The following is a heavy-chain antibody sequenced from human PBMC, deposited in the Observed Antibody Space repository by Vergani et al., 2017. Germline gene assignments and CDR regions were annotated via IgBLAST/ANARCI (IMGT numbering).Heavy chain of an antibody. CDR3: ARVVADYDSGGAFDY. Sequence: QLQLQESGSGLVKPSQTLSLTCAVSGGSISSGGYSWSWIRQPPGKGLEWIGYIYHSGSTYYNPSLKSRVTISVDRSKNQFSLKLSSVTAADTAVYYCARVVADYDSGGAFDYWGQGTLVTVSS. CDR1: GGSISSGGYS. CDR2: IYHSGST. J-gene: IGHJ4*02. V-gene: IGHV4-30-2*01. D-gene: IGHD3-22*01.